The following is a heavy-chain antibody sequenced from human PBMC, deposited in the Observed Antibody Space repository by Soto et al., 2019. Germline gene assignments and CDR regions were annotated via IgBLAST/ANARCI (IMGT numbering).Heavy chain of an antibody. Sequence: PGGSLRLSCAASGFSFSSYAMNWVRQAPGMGLEWVSAIISSGGGTYYADSVRGRFTISRDNSKNTLYLQMNSLRADETAVYYCAKVVLVTATLHAFDIWGQGTMVTVSS. D-gene: IGHD2-15*01. J-gene: IGHJ3*02. CDR3: AKVVLVTATLHAFDI. CDR2: IISSGGGT. CDR1: GFSFSSYA. V-gene: IGHV3-23*01.